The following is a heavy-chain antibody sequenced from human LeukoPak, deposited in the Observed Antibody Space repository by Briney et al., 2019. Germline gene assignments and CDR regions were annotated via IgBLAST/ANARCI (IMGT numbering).Heavy chain of an antibody. D-gene: IGHD1-26*01. CDR1: GGSISSYY. CDR2: IYYSGST. J-gene: IGHJ6*02. V-gene: IGHV4-59*08. CDR3: ARGGYYYGMDV. Sequence: SETLSLTCTVSGGSISSYYWSWIRQPPGKGLEWIGYIYYSGSTNYNPSLKSRVTISVDTSKNQFSLKLSSVTAADTAVYYCARGGYYYGMDVWGQGTTVTVSS.